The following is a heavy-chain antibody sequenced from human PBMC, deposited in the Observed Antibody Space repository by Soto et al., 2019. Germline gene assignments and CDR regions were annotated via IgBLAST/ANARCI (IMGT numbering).Heavy chain of an antibody. Sequence: PGGSLRLSCAASGFTFSSYSMNWVRQAPGKGLEWVSYISSSSSTIYYADSVKGRFTISRDNAKNSLYLQMNSLRDEDTAVYYCARPRNIVLVPAAIGAGGMDVWGQGTTVNVS. CDR3: ARPRNIVLVPAAIGAGGMDV. CDR2: ISSSSSTI. V-gene: IGHV3-48*02. CDR1: GFTFSSYS. D-gene: IGHD2-2*02. J-gene: IGHJ6*02.